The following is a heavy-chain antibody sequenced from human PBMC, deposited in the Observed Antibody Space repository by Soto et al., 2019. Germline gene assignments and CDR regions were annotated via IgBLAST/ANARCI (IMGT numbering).Heavy chain of an antibody. D-gene: IGHD6-13*01. CDR2: ISYDGSNK. J-gene: IGHJ6*02. CDR3: ARDYSSSWYTHYYYGMDV. CDR1: GFTFSSYA. Sequence: QVQLVESGGGVVQPGRSLRLSCAASGFTFSSYAMHWVRQAPGKGLEWGAVISYDGSNKYYADSVTGRFTISRNNSKNTLYLQMNSLRAEDTAVYYCARDYSSSWYTHYYYGMDVWGQGTTVTVSS. V-gene: IGHV3-30-3*01.